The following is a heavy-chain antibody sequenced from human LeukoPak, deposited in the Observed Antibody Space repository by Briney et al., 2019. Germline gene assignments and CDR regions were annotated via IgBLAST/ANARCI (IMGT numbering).Heavy chain of an antibody. J-gene: IGHJ4*02. V-gene: IGHV4-30-4*01. Sequence: SETLSLTCTVSGGSISSGDYYWSWIRQPPGKGLEWIGYIYYSGSTYYNPSLKSRVTISVDTSKNQFSLKLSSVTAADTAVYYCARDKSVGAPRSNFDYWGQGTLVTVSS. CDR3: ARDKSVGAPRSNFDY. CDR1: GGSISSGDYY. D-gene: IGHD1-26*01. CDR2: IYYSGST.